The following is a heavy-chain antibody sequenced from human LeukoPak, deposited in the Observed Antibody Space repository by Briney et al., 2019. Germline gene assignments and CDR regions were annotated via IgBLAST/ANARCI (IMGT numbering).Heavy chain of an antibody. V-gene: IGHV3-30*04. CDR3: AREVGSGTLYGEYCFDY. CDR1: GFTFSSYA. Sequence: GGSLRLSCAASGFTFSSYAMHWVRQAPGKGLEWVAVISYDGSNKYYADSVKGRFTISRDNSKDTLYLQMNSLRAEDTAVYYCAREVGSGTLYGEYCFDYWGQGTLVTVSS. D-gene: IGHD3-10*01. CDR2: ISYDGSNK. J-gene: IGHJ4*02.